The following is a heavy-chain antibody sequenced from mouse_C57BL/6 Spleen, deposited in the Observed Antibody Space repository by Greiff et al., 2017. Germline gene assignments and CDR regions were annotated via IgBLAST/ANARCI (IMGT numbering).Heavy chain of an antibody. Sequence: EVNVVESGGGLVKPGGSLKLSCAASGFTFSDYGMHWVRQAPEKGLEWVGYISSGSSTIYYADTVKGRSTFSGDKAKNNLFLQMTSLRSEDTAIYYCARRRLPGCFGVWGTRTPVTVS. V-gene: IGHV5-17*01. CDR1: GFTFSDYG. CDR3: ARRRLPGCFGV. D-gene: IGHD2-4*01. CDR2: ISSGSSTI. J-gene: IGHJ1*03.